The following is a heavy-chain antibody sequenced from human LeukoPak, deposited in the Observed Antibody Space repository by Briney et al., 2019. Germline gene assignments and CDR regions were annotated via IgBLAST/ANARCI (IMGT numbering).Heavy chain of an antibody. Sequence: ASVKVSCKVSGYTLTELSMHWVRQAPGKGLEWMGGFDPEDGETIYAQKFQGRVTMTEDTSTSTAYMELRSLRSEDTAVYYCARGMGYSYGHPQGAFDIWGQGTMVTVSS. CDR1: GYTLTELS. D-gene: IGHD5-18*01. CDR2: FDPEDGET. J-gene: IGHJ3*02. V-gene: IGHV1-24*01. CDR3: ARGMGYSYGHPQGAFDI.